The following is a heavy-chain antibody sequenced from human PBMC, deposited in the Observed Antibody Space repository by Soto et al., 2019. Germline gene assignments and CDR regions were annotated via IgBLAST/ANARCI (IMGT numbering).Heavy chain of an antibody. J-gene: IGHJ4*02. CDR3: ARGSYYGSGSYYPPFDD. CDR2: IWYDGSNK. V-gene: IGHV3-33*01. CDR1: GFTFSSYG. D-gene: IGHD3-10*01. Sequence: QVQLVESGGGVVQPGRSLRLSCAASGFTFSSYGMHWVRQAPGKGLEWVAVIWYDGSNKYYADSVKGRLTISRDNSKNTLYLQMNSLRAEDTAVYYCARGSYYGSGSYYPPFDDWGQGTLFTVSS.